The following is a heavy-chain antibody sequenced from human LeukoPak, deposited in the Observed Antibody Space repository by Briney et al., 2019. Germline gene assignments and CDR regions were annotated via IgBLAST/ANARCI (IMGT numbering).Heavy chain of an antibody. J-gene: IGHJ4*02. V-gene: IGHV1-69*01. D-gene: IGHD3-22*01. CDR2: IIPIFGTA. CDR3: ARVDYYDSSFDY. CDR1: GGTFISYA. Sequence: EASVKVSCKASGGTFISYAISWVRQAPGQGLEWMGGIIPIFGTANYAQKFQGRVTITADESTSTAYMELSSLRSEDTAVYYCARVDYYDSSFDYWGQGTLVTVSS.